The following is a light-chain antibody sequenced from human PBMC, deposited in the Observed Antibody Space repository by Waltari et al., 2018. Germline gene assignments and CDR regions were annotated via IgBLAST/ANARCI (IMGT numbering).Light chain of an antibody. CDR2: GAS. Sequence: ASQSLSNYLTREQQEPCQPPRLLIYGASNRAACIPDRFSGSGSGTDFTLTINSLSTEDVAGYFCQPRSNWPGLTFGGGTKVEIK. CDR3: QPRSNWPGLT. J-gene: IGKJ4*02. CDR1: QSLSNY. V-gene: IGKV3-11*01.